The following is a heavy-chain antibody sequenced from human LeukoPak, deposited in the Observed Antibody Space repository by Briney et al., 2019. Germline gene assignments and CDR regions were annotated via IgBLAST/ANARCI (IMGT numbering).Heavy chain of an antibody. V-gene: IGHV1-2*02. Sequence: ASVKVSCKASGYTFTGYYMHWVRQAPGQGLEWMGWINPNSGGTNYAQKFQGRVTMTRDTSISTAYMELSRLTSDGTAVYYCARPVGIAPLNWFDPWGQGTLVTVSS. CDR2: INPNSGGT. CDR3: ARPVGIAPLNWFDP. CDR1: GYTFTGYY. D-gene: IGHD6-13*01. J-gene: IGHJ5*02.